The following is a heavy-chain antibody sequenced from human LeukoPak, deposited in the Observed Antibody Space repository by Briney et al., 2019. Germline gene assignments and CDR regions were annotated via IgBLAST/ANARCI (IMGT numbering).Heavy chain of an antibody. J-gene: IGHJ4*02. D-gene: IGHD6-19*01. CDR3: ARDRSSGWSDY. V-gene: IGHV4-4*07. CDR1: GGPTSSYY. Sequence: SETLSLTCTLSGGPTSSYYWSWIRQPAGKGLEWIGRIYTSRSTNYNTSLKSRVTISVDTSKNQFSLKLSSVAAADTAVYYCARDRSSGWSDYWGQGTLVTVSS. CDR2: IYTSRST.